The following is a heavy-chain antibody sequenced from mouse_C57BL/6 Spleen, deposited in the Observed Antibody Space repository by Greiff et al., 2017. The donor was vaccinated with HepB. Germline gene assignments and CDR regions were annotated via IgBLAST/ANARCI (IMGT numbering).Heavy chain of an antibody. CDR3: ARGIYYGYDGYYFDY. CDR2: ISYSGST. J-gene: IGHJ2*01. D-gene: IGHD2-2*01. CDR1: GYSITSGYD. V-gene: IGHV3-1*01. Sequence: EVHLVESGPGMVKPSQSLSLTCTVTGYSITSGYDWHWIRHFPGNKLEWMGYISYSGSTNYNPSLKSRISITHDTSKNHFFLKLNSVTTEDTATYYCARGIYYGYDGYYFDYWGQGTTLTVSS.